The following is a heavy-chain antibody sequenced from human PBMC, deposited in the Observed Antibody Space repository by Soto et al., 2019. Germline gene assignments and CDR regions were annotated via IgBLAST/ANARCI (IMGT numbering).Heavy chain of an antibody. V-gene: IGHV4-59*08. CDR3: ARRYGDCFDY. D-gene: IGHD4-17*01. Sequence: SETLSLTCTVSGGSISSYYWSWIRQPPGKGLEWIGYIYYSGSTNYNPSLKSRVTISVHTSKNQFSLKLSSVTAADTAVYYCARRYGDCFDYWGQGTLVTVSS. CDR2: IYYSGST. J-gene: IGHJ4*02. CDR1: GGSISSYY.